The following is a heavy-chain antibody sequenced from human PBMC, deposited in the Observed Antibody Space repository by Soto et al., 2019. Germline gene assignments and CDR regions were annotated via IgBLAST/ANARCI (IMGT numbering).Heavy chain of an antibody. J-gene: IGHJ6*02. V-gene: IGHV4-61*01. CDR2: TYYSGST. CDR1: GDSVSNGNSY. CDR3: ARGGAYYYYYGMDV. Sequence: SETLSLTCTVSGDSVSNGNSYWSWIREPPGKGLEWIGYTYYSGSTNYNPSLKSRVTISADTSKNQFSLRLSSVSAADTAVYYRARGGAYYYYYGMDVCGQGTTVTVS.